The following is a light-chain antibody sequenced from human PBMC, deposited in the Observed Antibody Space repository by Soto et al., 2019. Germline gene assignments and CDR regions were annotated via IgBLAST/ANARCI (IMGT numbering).Light chain of an antibody. CDR1: QSVSNNY. CDR2: GAS. J-gene: IGKJ1*01. CDR3: QHYNSYSEA. Sequence: EIVLTQSPGTLSLSPGERATLSCRASQSVSNNYLAWYQQKPGQAPRLLIYGASNRATGIPDRFSGSGSGTDFTLTISSLQSEDFATYYCQHYNSYSEAFGQGTKVDIK. V-gene: IGKV3-20*01.